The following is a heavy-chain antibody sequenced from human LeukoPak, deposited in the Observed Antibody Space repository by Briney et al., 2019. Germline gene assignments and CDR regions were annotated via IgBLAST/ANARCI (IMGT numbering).Heavy chain of an antibody. V-gene: IGHV1-8*02. CDR3: ARRPTNYYGSVPRDGFDP. CDR1: GYTFSSYW. Sequence: EGSVRVSCTASGYTFSSYWINWVRQATGQGLEWMGRMNHNSGKKSYVQTLQGRVTITRNTSISTAYMELSSLRSEDTAVYYCARRPTNYYGSVPRDGFDPWGQGTLVTVSS. D-gene: IGHD3-10*01. J-gene: IGHJ5*02. CDR2: MNHNSGKK.